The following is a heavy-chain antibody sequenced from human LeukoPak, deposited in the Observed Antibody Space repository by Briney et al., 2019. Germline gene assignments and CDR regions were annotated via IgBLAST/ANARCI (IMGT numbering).Heavy chain of an antibody. CDR2: IHASGTT. V-gene: IGHV4-4*08. D-gene: IGHD3-16*01. J-gene: IGHJ6*03. CDR3: ARDFLRPEGDTRFYYYYMDV. Sequence: SETLSLTCAVSGGSISQYYWSWLRQAPGKGLEWIGYIHASGTTTYNPSLKSRVTMSVDTSNNQFSLTLTTVTEADTAVYFCARDFLRPEGDTRFYYYYMDVWGKGTTVTVSS. CDR1: GGSISQYY.